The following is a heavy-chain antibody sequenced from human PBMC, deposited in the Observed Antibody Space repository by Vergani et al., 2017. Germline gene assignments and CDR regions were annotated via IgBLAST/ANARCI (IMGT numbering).Heavy chain of an antibody. CDR2: IYYSGST. D-gene: IGHD3-3*02. CDR1: GGSISSYY. J-gene: IGHJ4*02. Sequence: QVQLQESGPGLVKPSETLSLTCTVSGGSISSYYWSWIRQPPGKGLEWIGYIYYSGSTNYNPSLKSRVTISVDTSKNQFSLKLSSVTAEDTAVYYCAKDQHFWSGYSPPGFDYWGQGTLVTVSS. CDR3: AKDQHFWSGYSPPGFDY. V-gene: IGHV4-59*12.